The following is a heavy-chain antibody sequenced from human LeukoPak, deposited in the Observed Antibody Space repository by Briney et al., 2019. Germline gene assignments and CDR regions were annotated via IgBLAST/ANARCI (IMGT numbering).Heavy chain of an antibody. CDR3: ARQRGSYSFDY. D-gene: IGHD1-26*01. V-gene: IGHV3-7*01. Sequence: PGGSLRLSCAASRFTFSNYWMSWVRQAPGKGLEWVANIKQDRSEKYYVDSVKGRFTMSRDNAKNSLYLQMNSLRAEDTAVYYCARQRGSYSFDYWGQGTLVTVSS. CDR1: RFTFSNYW. CDR2: IKQDRSEK. J-gene: IGHJ4*02.